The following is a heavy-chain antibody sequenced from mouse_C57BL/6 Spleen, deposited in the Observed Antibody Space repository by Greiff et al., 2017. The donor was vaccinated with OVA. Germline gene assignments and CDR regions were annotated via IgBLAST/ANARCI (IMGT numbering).Heavy chain of an antibody. V-gene: IGHV1-55*01. CDR1: GYTFTSYW. J-gene: IGHJ2*01. D-gene: IGHD1-1*01. CDR2: RYPGRGRT. CDR3: ARRDGSVYFEY. Sequence: QVQLQQPGAELVKPGASVKMSCKASGYTFTSYWRTWGKQRPGKGREWSGDRYPGRGRTKYNEKFKSKAKRTVDTSSRTDYMPLRSLTSEDSAVSYCARRDGSVYFEYWGQGTTLTVSS.